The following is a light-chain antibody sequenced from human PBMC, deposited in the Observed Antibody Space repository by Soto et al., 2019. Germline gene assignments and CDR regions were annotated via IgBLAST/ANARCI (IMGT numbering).Light chain of an antibody. Sequence: QSALTQSASVSGSPGQSITISCTGTSSDVGGYNYVSWYQQHPGKAPKFMIYDVSNRPSGVSNRFSGSKSGNTASLTISGLQAEDEADYYCSSYTTSNTRQIVFGTGTKLTVL. CDR1: SSDVGGYNY. V-gene: IGLV2-14*01. J-gene: IGLJ1*01. CDR3: SSYTTSNTRQIV. CDR2: DVS.